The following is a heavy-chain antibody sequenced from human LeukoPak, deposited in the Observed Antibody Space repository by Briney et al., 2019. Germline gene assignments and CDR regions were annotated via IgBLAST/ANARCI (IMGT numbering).Heavy chain of an antibody. V-gene: IGHV1-46*03. CDR2: ISPNGGST. CDR1: EYTFTNYY. J-gene: IGHJ4*02. D-gene: IGHD6-13*01. Sequence: ASVKVSCKASEYTFTNYYVHWVRQAPGQGLEWMGIISPNGGSTSYAQKFQGRVTMTRDMSTNTVYMELSSLRSDDTAVYYCASSSSSWYLDDYWGQGTLVTVSS. CDR3: ASSSSSWYLDDY.